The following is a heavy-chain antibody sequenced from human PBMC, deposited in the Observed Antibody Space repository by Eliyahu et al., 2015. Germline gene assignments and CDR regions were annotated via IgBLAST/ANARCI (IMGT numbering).Heavy chain of an antibody. CDR3: ATEDTSGFYGGYLDH. D-gene: IGHD2/OR15-2a*01. J-gene: IGHJ4*02. V-gene: IGHV3-15*01. CDR1: GFHLRNVW. Sequence: EVQLVESGGXVVKPGGSLXLSCTASGFHLRNVWMHWVRQAPGKGLEWIGRIRSVSDGGIAQYAETLEGRLVISREDWKSKVYLDISSLEIEDTGVYYCATEDTSGFYGGYLDHWGRG. CDR2: IRSVSDGGIA.